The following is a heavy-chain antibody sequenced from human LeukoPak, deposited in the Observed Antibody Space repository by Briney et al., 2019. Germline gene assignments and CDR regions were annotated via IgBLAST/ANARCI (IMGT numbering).Heavy chain of an antibody. D-gene: IGHD6-13*01. CDR1: GFTFSSYS. Sequence: GGSLRLSCAASGFTFSSYSMNWVRQAPGKGLEWVSYISSSSSTIYYADSVKGRFTISRDNAKNSLYLQMNSLRAEDTAVYYCARDGGYSSSWYDIYYFDYWGQGTLVTVSS. CDR2: ISSSSSTI. J-gene: IGHJ4*02. CDR3: ARDGGYSSSWYDIYYFDY. V-gene: IGHV3-48*04.